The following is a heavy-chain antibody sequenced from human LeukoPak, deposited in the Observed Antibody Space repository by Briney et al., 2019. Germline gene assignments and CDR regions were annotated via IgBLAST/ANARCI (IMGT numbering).Heavy chain of an antibody. D-gene: IGHD5-18*01. V-gene: IGHV1-69*13. CDR2: IIPIFGTA. CDR1: GGTFSSYA. J-gene: IGHJ5*02. CDR3: ARVPGYSYATQKVWFDP. Sequence: GASVKVSRKASGGTFSSYAISWVRQAPGQGLEWMGGIIPIFGTANYAQKFQGRVTITADESTSTAYMELSSLRSEDTAVYYCARVPGYSYATQKVWFDPWGQGTLVTVSS.